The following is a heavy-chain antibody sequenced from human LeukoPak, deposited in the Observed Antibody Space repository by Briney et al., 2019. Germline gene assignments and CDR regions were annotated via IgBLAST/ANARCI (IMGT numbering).Heavy chain of an antibody. D-gene: IGHD5-18*01. CDR3: ARVGYSYGYWAFDI. Sequence: SETLSLTCAVYGGSFSGYYWSWIRQPPGKGLEWIGEINHSGSTNYNPSLKSRVTISVDTSKNQFSLKLSSVTAADTAVYYCARVGYSYGYWAFDIWGQGTMVTVSS. J-gene: IGHJ3*02. CDR2: INHSGST. CDR1: GGSFSGYY. V-gene: IGHV4-34*01.